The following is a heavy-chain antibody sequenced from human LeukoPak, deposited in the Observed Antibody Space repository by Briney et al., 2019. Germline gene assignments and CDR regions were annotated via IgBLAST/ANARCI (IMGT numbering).Heavy chain of an antibody. CDR1: GGSFSGYY. J-gene: IGHJ6*03. V-gene: IGHV4-34*01. CDR3: ARLRRVVPAAIAIRYYMDV. CDR2: INHSGST. Sequence: SETLSLTCAVYGGSFSGYYWSWIRQPPGKGLEWIGEINHSGSTNYNPSLKSRVTISVDTSKSQFSLKLSSVTAADTAVYYCARLRRVVPAAIAIRYYMDVWGKGTTVPVSS. D-gene: IGHD2-2*01.